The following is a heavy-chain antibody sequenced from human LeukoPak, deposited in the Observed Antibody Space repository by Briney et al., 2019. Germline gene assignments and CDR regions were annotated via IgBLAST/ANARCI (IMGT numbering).Heavy chain of an antibody. V-gene: IGHV1-18*01. Sequence: ASVKVSCKASGYTFTSYGISWVRQAPGQGLEWMGWISAYNGNTNYAQKLQGRVTMTTDTSTSTAYMELRSLRSDDTAVYYCASSYCGGDCLDAFDIWGQGTMVTVSS. J-gene: IGHJ3*02. D-gene: IGHD2-21*01. CDR1: GYTFTSYG. CDR3: ASSYCGGDCLDAFDI. CDR2: ISAYNGNT.